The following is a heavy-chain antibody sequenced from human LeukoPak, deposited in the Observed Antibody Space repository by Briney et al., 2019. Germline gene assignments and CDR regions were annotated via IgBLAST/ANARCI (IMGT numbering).Heavy chain of an antibody. CDR3: ARESVAGSYFDY. D-gene: IGHD6-19*01. CDR1: GGSISSYY. V-gene: IGHV4-59*12. CDR2: IYYSGST. J-gene: IGHJ4*02. Sequence: PSETLSLTCTVSGGSISSYYWSWIRQPPGKGLEWIGSIYYSGSTYYNPSLKSRVTISVDTSKNQFSLKLSSVTAADTAVYYCARESVAGSYFDYWGQETLVTVSS.